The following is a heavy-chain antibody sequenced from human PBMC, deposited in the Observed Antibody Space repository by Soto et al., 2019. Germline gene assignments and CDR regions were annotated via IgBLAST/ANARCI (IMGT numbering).Heavy chain of an antibody. CDR3: AHSDGGYEIIYFDF. D-gene: IGHD5-12*01. J-gene: IGHJ4*02. Sequence: SGPTLVNPTQTLTLTCTFSGFSFTTAGVAVGWIRQTPGGALEWLTLIYYNDDRRFSPSLKTRLTITGDTSKNQVVLSLANVDPGDTATYFCAHSDGGYEIIYFDFWGQGIPVTVSS. V-gene: IGHV2-5*01. CDR1: GFSFTTAGVA. CDR2: IYYNDDR.